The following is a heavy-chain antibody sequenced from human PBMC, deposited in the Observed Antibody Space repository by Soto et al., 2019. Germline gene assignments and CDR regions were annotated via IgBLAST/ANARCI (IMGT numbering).Heavy chain of an antibody. CDR3: ARDPLGYCSGGSCYSGWFDP. Sequence: PSETLSLTCAVYGGSFCGYYWSWIRQPPGKGLEWIGEINHSGSTNYNPSLKSRVTISVDTSKNQFSLKLSSVTAADTAVYYCARDPLGYCSGGSCYSGWFDPWGQGTLVTVSS. CDR1: GGSFCGYY. CDR2: INHSGST. V-gene: IGHV4-34*01. D-gene: IGHD2-15*01. J-gene: IGHJ5*02.